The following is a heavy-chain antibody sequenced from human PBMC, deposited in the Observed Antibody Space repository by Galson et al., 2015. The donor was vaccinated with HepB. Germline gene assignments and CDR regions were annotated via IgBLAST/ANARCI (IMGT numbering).Heavy chain of an antibody. D-gene: IGHD6-13*01. CDR2: INPSGGST. Sequence: SVKVSCKASGYTFTSYYMDWVRQAPGQGLEWMGIINPSGGSTSYAQKLQGRVTMTRDTSTSTVYMELSSLRSEDTAVYYCARTPPKGSSVPYYFDYWGQGTLVTVSS. V-gene: IGHV1-46*04. CDR1: GYTFTSYY. CDR3: ARTPPKGSSVPYYFDY. J-gene: IGHJ4*02.